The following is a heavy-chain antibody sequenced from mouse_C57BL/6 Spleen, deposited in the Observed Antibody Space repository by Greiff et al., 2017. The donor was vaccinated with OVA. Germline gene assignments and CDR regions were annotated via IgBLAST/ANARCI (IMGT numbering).Heavy chain of an antibody. Sequence: QVQLQQPGAELVRPGSSVKLSCKASGYTFTSYWMHWVKQRPIQGLEWIGNIDPSDRETHYNQKFKDKATLTVDKSSSTAYMQLSSLTSEDSAVYYCASSADSSGYVAYWGQGTLVTVSA. CDR2: IDPSDRET. V-gene: IGHV1-52*01. CDR1: GYTFTSYW. CDR3: ASSADSSGYVAY. J-gene: IGHJ3*01. D-gene: IGHD3-2*02.